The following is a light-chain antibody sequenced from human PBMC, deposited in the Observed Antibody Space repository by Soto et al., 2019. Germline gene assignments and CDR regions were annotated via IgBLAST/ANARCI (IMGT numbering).Light chain of an antibody. J-gene: IGLJ6*01. Sequence: QSVLTQPASVSGSPGQSITVSCTGTNTDVGGYNYVSWYQHRPGKGPRLMIYEVRNRLSGVSNRFSGSKSGNTASLTISGLQSEDEADYYCTSYTPTGALVFGSGTKVTVL. CDR2: EVR. CDR1: NTDVGGYNY. V-gene: IGLV2-14*01. CDR3: TSYTPTGALV.